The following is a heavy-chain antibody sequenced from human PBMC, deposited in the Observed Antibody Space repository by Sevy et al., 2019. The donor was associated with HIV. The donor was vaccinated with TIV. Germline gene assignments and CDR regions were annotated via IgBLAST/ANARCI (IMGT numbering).Heavy chain of an antibody. J-gene: IGHJ4*02. V-gene: IGHV1-69*13. Sequence: ASVKVSCKASGGTFSSYIFSWVRQAPGQGLEWMGGITPVLGTTNYAPKFQGRVTITADESTSTVYMEMSRLKSEDTAVYYCARWSISIDYWGQGTLVTVSS. CDR1: GGTFSSYI. CDR3: ARWSISIDY. CDR2: ITPVLGTT.